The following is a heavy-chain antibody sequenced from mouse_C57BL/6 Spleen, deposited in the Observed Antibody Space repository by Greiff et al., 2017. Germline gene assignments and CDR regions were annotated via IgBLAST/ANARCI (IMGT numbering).Heavy chain of an antibody. CDR3: TRVTGGDFDY. V-gene: IGHV5-9-1*02. J-gene: IGHJ2*01. CDR1: GFTFSSYA. CDR2: ISSGGDYI. D-gene: IGHD4-1*01. Sequence: EVKLEESGEGLVKPGGSLKLSCAASGFTFSSYAMSWVRQTPEKRLGWVAYISSGGDYIYYADTVKGRFTISRDSARNTLYLQMSSLKSEDTAMYYCTRVTGGDFDYWGQGTTLTVAS.